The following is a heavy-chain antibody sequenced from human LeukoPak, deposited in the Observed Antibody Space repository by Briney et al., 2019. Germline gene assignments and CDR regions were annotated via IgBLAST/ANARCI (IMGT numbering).Heavy chain of an antibody. D-gene: IGHD6-13*01. CDR1: GGSISTNY. Sequence: PSETLSLTCTVSGGSISTNYWSWVRQPPGKGLGWIGYIYYSGSTNYIPSLKSRVTISMHTSKSQFSLKLSSVTAADTAIYYCARYSSSTWLGFDYWGQGTLVTVSS. J-gene: IGHJ4*02. CDR2: IYYSGST. V-gene: IGHV4-59*13. CDR3: ARYSSSTWLGFDY.